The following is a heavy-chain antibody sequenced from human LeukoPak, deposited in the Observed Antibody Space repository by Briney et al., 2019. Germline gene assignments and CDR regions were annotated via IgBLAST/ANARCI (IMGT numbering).Heavy chain of an antibody. Sequence: SETLSLTCTVSGYSISSGYYWGWIRQPPGKGLEWIGSIYHSGRTYYNPSLKSRVTISVDTSKNQFSLKLSSVAAADTAVYYCARDVYSHGYWAFDYWGQGTLVTVSS. CDR3: ARDVYSHGYWAFDY. J-gene: IGHJ4*02. V-gene: IGHV4-38-2*02. CDR1: GYSISSGYY. CDR2: IYHSGRT. D-gene: IGHD5-18*01.